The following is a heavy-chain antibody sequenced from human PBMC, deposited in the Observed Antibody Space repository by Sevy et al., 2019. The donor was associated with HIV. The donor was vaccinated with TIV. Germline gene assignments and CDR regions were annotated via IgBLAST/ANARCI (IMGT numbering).Heavy chain of an antibody. CDR3: ARESGGSYYYYYYGLDV. CDR2: ISSSSSTI. J-gene: IGHJ6*02. D-gene: IGHD2-15*01. CDR1: GFTFSNYA. Sequence: GGSLRLSCAASGFTFSNYAMSWVRQAPGKGLEWVSYISSSSSTIDYADSVKGRFTISRDNAKNSLYLQMNSLRDEDTAVYYCARESGGSYYYYYYGLDVWGQGTTVTVSS. V-gene: IGHV3-48*02.